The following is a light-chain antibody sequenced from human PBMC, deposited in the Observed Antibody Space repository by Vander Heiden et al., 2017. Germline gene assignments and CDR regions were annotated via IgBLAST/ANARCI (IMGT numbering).Light chain of an antibody. Sequence: QAVRTQPPPASGTPGQRVTISCSGRRSNIGSNYVYWYHQLPGTAPKLLIYRNNQRPSGVPDRFSGSKSGTSASLAISGLRSEDEADYYCAAWDDSLSGLVFGGGTKLTVI. J-gene: IGLJ2*01. CDR3: AAWDDSLSGLV. V-gene: IGLV1-47*01. CDR1: RSNIGSNY. CDR2: RNN.